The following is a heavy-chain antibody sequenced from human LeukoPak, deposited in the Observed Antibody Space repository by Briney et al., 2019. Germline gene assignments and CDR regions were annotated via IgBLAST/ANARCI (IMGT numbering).Heavy chain of an antibody. CDR2: ISAYNGNT. V-gene: IGHV1-18*01. D-gene: IGHD6-19*01. J-gene: IGHJ4*02. Sequence: ASVKVSCKASSYTFTNYDINWVRQAPGQGLEWMGWISAYNGNTNYAQNLQGRVTMTTDTSTSTAYMELRGLRSDDTAVYYCARDFDGYSTGWSYYWGQGALVTVSS. CDR3: ARDFDGYSTGWSYY. CDR1: SYTFTNYD.